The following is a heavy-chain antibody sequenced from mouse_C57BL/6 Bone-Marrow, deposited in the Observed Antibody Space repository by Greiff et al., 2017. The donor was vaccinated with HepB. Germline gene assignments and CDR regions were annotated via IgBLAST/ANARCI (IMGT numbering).Heavy chain of an antibody. D-gene: IGHD2-3*01. Sequence: QVQLQQSGPELVKPGASVKISCKASGYAFSSSWMNWVKQRPGKGLEWIGRIYPGDGDTNYNGKFKGKATLTADKSSSTAYMQLNSLTSEDSALYYCARDGPFAYWGQGTLVTVSA. CDR1: GYAFSSSW. CDR3: ARDGPFAY. J-gene: IGHJ3*01. V-gene: IGHV1-82*01. CDR2: IYPGDGDT.